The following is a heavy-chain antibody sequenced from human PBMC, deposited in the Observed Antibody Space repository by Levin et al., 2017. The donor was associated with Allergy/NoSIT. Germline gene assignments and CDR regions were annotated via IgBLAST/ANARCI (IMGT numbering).Heavy chain of an antibody. CDR1: GFSVSSNY. V-gene: IGHV3-53*01. CDR2: IYSSGST. Sequence: GGSLRLSCAASGFSVSSNYMTWVRQAPGKGLEWVSVIYSSGSTYYADSVKGRFTISRDNSKNTLYLQMTSLRAEDTAVYYCARPDHCSGGICYNGDAFDIWGQGTMVTVSS. CDR3: ARPDHCSGGICYNGDAFDI. J-gene: IGHJ3*02. D-gene: IGHD2-15*01.